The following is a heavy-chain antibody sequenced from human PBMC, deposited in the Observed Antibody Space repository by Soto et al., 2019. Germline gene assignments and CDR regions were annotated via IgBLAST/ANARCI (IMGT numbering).Heavy chain of an antibody. CDR1: GGSIRSYY. J-gene: IGHJ3*02. V-gene: IGHV4-59*01. D-gene: IGHD6-13*01. CDR3: ARYPEGIAAAGTDAFDI. Sequence: SETLSLTCTVSGGSIRSYYWSWIRQPPGKGLEWIGYIYYRRSTNYNPSLKKPVPISVDTSENQFSLKLSSMTAADTAVDSCARYPEGIAAAGTDAFDIWGQGTMVTVSS. CDR2: IYYRRST.